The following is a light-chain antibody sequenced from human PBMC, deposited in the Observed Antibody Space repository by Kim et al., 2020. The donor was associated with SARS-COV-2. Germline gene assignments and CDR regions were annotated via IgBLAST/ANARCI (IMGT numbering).Light chain of an antibody. Sequence: QAVVTQEPSLTVSPGGTITLTCGSNSGAVTNGHWHYWIQQKPGQAPRTLIYDTNNKHSWTPARFSGSLLGGKAALTLSGAQPEDEAVYYCFVSYGETRAFGGGTKLTVL. CDR1: SGAVTNGHW. CDR2: DTN. J-gene: IGLJ3*02. CDR3: FVSYGETRA. V-gene: IGLV7-46*01.